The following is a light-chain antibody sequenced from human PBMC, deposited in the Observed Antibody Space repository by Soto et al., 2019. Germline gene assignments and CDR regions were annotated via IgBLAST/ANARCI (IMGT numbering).Light chain of an antibody. V-gene: IGLV2-11*01. CDR3: CSYAGNYTHV. CDR2: DVS. Sequence: QSALTQPRSVSGSPGQSVTISCTGTSSDVGGYNYVSWYQQHPGKAPKLMIYDVSKRPSGVPDRFSGSKSGNTASLTISGLLDEDEADYYCCSYAGNYTHVFGTGTKLTV. J-gene: IGLJ1*01. CDR1: SSDVGGYNY.